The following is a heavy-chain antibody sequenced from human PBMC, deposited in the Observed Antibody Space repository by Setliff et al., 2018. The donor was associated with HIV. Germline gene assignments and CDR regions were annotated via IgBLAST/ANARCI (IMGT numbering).Heavy chain of an antibody. CDR2: IDHTGNT. D-gene: IGHD3-22*01. CDR3: ASTTYYYDSSGYNSWPLFDY. CDR1: VGPSVVTS. Sequence: SETCPSPALSLVGPSVVTSGAGSASPPGKGLEWIGEIDHTGNTNYNPSLKSRVTISVDKSKNQFSLKLSSVTAADTAVYYCASTTYYYDSSGYNSWPLFDYWGQGTLVTVSS. J-gene: IGHJ4*02. V-gene: IGHV4-34*01.